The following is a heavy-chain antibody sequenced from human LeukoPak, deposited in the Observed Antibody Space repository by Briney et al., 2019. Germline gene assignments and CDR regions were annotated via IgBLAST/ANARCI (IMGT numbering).Heavy chain of an antibody. CDR2: INHSGST. V-gene: IGHV4-34*01. D-gene: IGHD6-13*01. J-gene: IGHJ5*02. CDR3: ARVRRGSGWYSSKEGAFDP. Sequence: SETLSLTCAVYGGSFSGYYWSWIRQPPGKGLEWIGEINHSGSTNYNPSLKSRVTISVDTSKNQISLKLSSVTAADTAVYYCARVRRGSGWYSSKEGAFDPWGQGTLVTVSS. CDR1: GGSFSGYY.